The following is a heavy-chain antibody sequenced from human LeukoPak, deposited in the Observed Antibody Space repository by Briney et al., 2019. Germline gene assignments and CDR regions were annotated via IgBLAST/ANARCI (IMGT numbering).Heavy chain of an antibody. CDR1: GGSISSYY. CDR3: ARLGFCSGGSCPYYLYYMDV. Sequence: SETLSLTCTVPGGSISSYYWSWIRQPPGKGLGWIAYIYDSGSTNSNPSLKSRVTISAETSKNEFSLKLSSVTAADTAVYYCARLGFCSGGSCPYYLYYMDVWGKGTTVTVSS. V-gene: IGHV4-59*08. D-gene: IGHD2-15*01. CDR2: IYDSGST. J-gene: IGHJ6*03.